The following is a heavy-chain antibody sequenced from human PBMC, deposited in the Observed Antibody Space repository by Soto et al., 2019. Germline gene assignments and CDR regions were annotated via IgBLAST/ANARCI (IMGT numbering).Heavy chain of an antibody. CDR1: GYSISIGYF. CDR2: IYHSGST. Sequence: SETVSLTCAVSGYSISIGYFWGWIRQPPGMGLEWIASIYHSGSTHYNPSLKSRVTMSIDTSKNHFSLKLSSVTAADTAVYYCARVAYYDSSGYYYNFDYWGQGTLVT. J-gene: IGHJ4*02. V-gene: IGHV4-38-2*01. CDR3: ARVAYYDSSGYYYNFDY. D-gene: IGHD3-22*01.